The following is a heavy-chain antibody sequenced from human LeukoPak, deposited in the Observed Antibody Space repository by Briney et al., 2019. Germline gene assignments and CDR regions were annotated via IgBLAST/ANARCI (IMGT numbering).Heavy chain of an antibody. D-gene: IGHD5-18*01. CDR3: ARDKSGIQLRLFQSSYANFDY. CDR2: INPNSGGT. J-gene: IGHJ4*02. CDR1: GYTFTGYY. V-gene: IGHV1-2*02. Sequence: GASVKVSCKASGYTFTGYYMHWVRQAPGQGLEWMGWINPNSGGTNYAQKFQGRVTMTRDTSISTAYMELSRLRSDDTAVYYCARDKSGIQLRLFQSSYANFDYWGQGTLVTVSS.